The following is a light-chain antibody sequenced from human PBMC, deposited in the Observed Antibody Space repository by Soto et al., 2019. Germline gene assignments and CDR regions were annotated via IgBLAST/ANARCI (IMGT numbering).Light chain of an antibody. CDR2: KAS. V-gene: IGKV1-5*03. J-gene: IGKJ1*01. CDR1: QGISNY. Sequence: DIQMTQSPSSLSASVGDRVTITCRAIQGISNYLAWYQQKPGKPPKLLIYKASSLQSGVPSRFGGSGSGTEFTLTISSLQPDDFAPYYCLQYNSYPWTFGQGTKVDIK. CDR3: LQYNSYPWT.